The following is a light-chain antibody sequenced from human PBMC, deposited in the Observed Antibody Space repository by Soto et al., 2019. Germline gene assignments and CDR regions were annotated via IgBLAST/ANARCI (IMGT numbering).Light chain of an antibody. CDR2: EVS. CDR1: SSDVGGYKY. V-gene: IGLV2-14*01. CDR3: SSYTTSSIV. J-gene: IGLJ1*01. Sequence: LTQPASVSGSPGQSITLSCTGTSSDVGGYKYVSWYQHHPGKAPKLMIYEVSNRPSGVSNRFSGSKSGNTASLTISGLQAEDEADYYCSSYTTSSIVFGTGTKVTVL.